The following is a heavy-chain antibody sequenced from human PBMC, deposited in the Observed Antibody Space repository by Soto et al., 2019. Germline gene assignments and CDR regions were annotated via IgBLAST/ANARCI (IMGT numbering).Heavy chain of an antibody. D-gene: IGHD6-19*01. J-gene: IGHJ6*03. Sequence: GGLKRVSCGASGLKIRSDGMHRVRKEKGRGLEWVAVISYERSSLYYAHSVKGRFTISRDNAKNSPYLQMNSLRAEDTAVYYCAIVMAEQWLASPEVYYYLAFLVKGTTVLVSS. CDR3: AIVMAEQWLASPEVYYYLAF. CDR2: ISYERSSL. CDR1: GLKIRSDG. V-gene: IGHV3-30*03.